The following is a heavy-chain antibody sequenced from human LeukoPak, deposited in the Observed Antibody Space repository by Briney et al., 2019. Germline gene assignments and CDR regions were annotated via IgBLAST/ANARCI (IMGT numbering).Heavy chain of an antibody. CDR1: GGTFSSYA. V-gene: IGHV1-69*01. CDR3: ARVYYDSSGYPDAFDI. J-gene: IGHJ3*02. CDR2: IIPIFGTA. Sequence: SVKVTCKASGGTFSSYAICWVRQAPGQGLEWMGGIIPIFGTANYAQKFQGRVTITADESTSTAYMELSSLRSEDTAVYYCARVYYDSSGYPDAFDIWGQGTMVTVSS. D-gene: IGHD3-22*01.